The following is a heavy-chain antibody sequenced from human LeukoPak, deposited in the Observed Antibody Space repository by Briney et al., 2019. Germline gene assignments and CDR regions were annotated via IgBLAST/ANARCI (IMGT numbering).Heavy chain of an antibody. J-gene: IGHJ4*02. D-gene: IGHD4-17*01. CDR2: ISGSGGST. V-gene: IGHV3-23*01. CDR1: GFTFSSYA. CDR3: AKMEAWTTVTGSGVDY. Sequence: PGGSLRLSCAASGFTFSSYAMSWVRQAPGKGLEWVSGISGSGGSTCYADSVKGRFTISRDNSKNTLYLQMNSLRAEDTAVHYCAKMEAWTTVTGSGVDYWGQGTPVTVSS.